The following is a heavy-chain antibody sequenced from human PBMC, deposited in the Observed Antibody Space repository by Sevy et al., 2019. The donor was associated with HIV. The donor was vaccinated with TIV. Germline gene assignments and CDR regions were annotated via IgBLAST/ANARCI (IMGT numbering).Heavy chain of an antibody. D-gene: IGHD4-17*01. V-gene: IGHV3-30*18. CDR3: AKAFTTVTTDPYFDY. CDR1: GFTFSSYD. J-gene: IGHJ4*02. CDR2: ISYDGSNK. Sequence: GGSLRLSCAASGFTFSSYDMHWVRQAPGKGLEWVAVISYDGSNKYYADSVKGRFTISRDNSKNTLYLQMNSLRAEDTAVYYCAKAFTTVTTDPYFDYWGQGTLVTVSS.